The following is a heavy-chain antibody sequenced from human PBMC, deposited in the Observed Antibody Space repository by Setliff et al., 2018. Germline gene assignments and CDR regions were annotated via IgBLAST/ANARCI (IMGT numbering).Heavy chain of an antibody. Sequence: KPSETLSLTCAVSGASIRQTSYFWTWVRQPAGKGLEWIGHIYITGNPNVNPSLKSRVAMSLDNSGNQFSLNLQSVTAADTAVYYCTRLYYTSRALYLDIWGQGHPVTVSS. CDR1: GASIRQTSYF. D-gene: IGHD3-3*01. J-gene: IGHJ4*02. V-gene: IGHV4-61*09. CDR3: TRLYYTSRALYLDI. CDR2: IYITGNP.